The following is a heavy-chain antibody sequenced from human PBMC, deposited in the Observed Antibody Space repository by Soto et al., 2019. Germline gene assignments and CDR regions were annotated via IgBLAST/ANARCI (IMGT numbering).Heavy chain of an antibody. Sequence: QVQLVQSGAEVKKPGASVKVSCKASGYTFTSHGISWVRQAPGQGLEWMGWISPYNGNTNYGQKFQGRLTMTKDTSTSTAYMELRSLRSDDTAVYYCAIDLVSFDWLLYSWFDLWGQGTLVTVSS. D-gene: IGHD3-9*01. CDR2: ISPYNGNT. V-gene: IGHV1-18*04. CDR3: AIDLVSFDWLLYSWFDL. CDR1: GYTFTSHG. J-gene: IGHJ5*02.